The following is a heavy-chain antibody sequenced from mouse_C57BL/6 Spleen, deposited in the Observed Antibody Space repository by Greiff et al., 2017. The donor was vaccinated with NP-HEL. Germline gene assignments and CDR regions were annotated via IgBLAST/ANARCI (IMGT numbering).Heavy chain of an antibody. Sequence: EVQLQESGAELVRPGASVKLSCTASGFNIKDYYMHWVKQRPEQGLEWIGRIDHEDGDTEYAPKFQGKATMTADTSSNTAYLQLSSLSSEDTAVYYCSQTTVVPYAMYYWGQGTSVTVSS. CDR1: GFNIKDYY. V-gene: IGHV14-1*01. D-gene: IGHD1-1*01. CDR3: SQTTVVPYAMYY. CDR2: IDHEDGDT. J-gene: IGHJ4*01.